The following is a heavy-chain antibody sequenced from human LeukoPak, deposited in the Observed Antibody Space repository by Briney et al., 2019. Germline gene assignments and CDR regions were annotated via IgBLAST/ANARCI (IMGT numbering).Heavy chain of an antibody. Sequence: SETLSLTCAVYGGSFSGYYWSWIRQPPGKGLEWIGEIIHSGSTNYNPSLKSRVTISVDTSKNQFSLKLSSVTAADTAVYYCASTYGSGSQNWFDPWGQGTLVTVSS. J-gene: IGHJ5*02. CDR2: IIHSGST. CDR3: ASTYGSGSQNWFDP. V-gene: IGHV4-34*12. CDR1: GGSFSGYY. D-gene: IGHD3-10*01.